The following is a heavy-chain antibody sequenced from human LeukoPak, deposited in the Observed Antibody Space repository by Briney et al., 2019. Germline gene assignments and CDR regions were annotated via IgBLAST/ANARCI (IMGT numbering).Heavy chain of an antibody. Sequence: NPSETLSLTCTVSSGSINSSRYYWRSLRQPPGRGVGRLASIYYSGSTYYSPCLKSRVTISVDTSKNHFSLKLSSVTAADTAVYYCARHSVFSRGYGGISSGGYFDYWGQGTLVTVSS. D-gene: IGHD4-23*01. V-gene: IGHV4-39*01. CDR1: SGSINSSRYY. J-gene: IGHJ4*02. CDR3: ARHSVFSRGYGGISSGGYFDY. CDR2: IYYSGST.